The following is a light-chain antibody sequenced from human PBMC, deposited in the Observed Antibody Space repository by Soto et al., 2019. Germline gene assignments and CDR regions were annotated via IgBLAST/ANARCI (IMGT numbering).Light chain of an antibody. CDR3: CSYSSSSTFYV. Sequence: QSALTQPPSASGSPGQSVTISCTGTSSDVGGYDYVSWYQQHPGKAPKLMIYEVTIRPSGVSDRFSGSKSGNTASLTVSGLQAEDEALYYCCSYSSSSTFYVFGTGTKLTVL. CDR2: EVT. J-gene: IGLJ1*01. CDR1: SSDVGGYDY. V-gene: IGLV2-8*01.